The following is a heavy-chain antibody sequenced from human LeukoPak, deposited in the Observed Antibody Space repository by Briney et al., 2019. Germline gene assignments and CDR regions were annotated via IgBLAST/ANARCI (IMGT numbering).Heavy chain of an antibody. D-gene: IGHD4-17*01. CDR1: GLTFSNYG. Sequence: PGRSLRLSCAASGLTFSNYGMHWVRQAPGKGLEWVAVIWYDGSDKYYADSVKGRFTISRDNSKNTLYLQMNSLRAEDTSVYYCARDPMTTNTFYFDFWGQGTLVTVSS. CDR3: ARDPMTTNTFYFDF. V-gene: IGHV3-33*01. J-gene: IGHJ4*02. CDR2: IWYDGSDK.